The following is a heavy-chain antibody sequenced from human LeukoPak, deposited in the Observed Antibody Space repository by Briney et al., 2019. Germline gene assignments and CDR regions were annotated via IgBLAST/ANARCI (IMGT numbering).Heavy chain of an antibody. V-gene: IGHV4-59*08. CDR1: GGSISSGF. D-gene: IGHD2-15*01. Sequence: SETLSLTCAVSGGSISSGFWSWIRQPPGKGLEWIGYIYYSGSTNYNPSLKSRVTISIDTSKSQFSLKLSSVTAADTAVYYCARQAFCSGSSCNPFDYWGQGTLVTVSS. J-gene: IGHJ4*02. CDR3: ARQAFCSGSSCNPFDY. CDR2: IYYSGST.